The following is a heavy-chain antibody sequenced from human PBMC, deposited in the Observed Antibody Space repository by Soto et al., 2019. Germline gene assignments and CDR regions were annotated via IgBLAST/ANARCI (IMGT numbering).Heavy chain of an antibody. CDR3: ARSKKRGHSYYDSRVSLDAFDI. Sequence: SETLSLTCTVSGGSISSYYWSWTRQPPGKGLEWIGYIYYSGSTNYNPSLKSRVTISVDTSKNQFSLKLSSVTAADTAVYYCARSKKRGHSYYDSRVSLDAFDIWGQGTMVTVSS. D-gene: IGHD3-22*01. CDR1: GGSISSYY. J-gene: IGHJ3*02. CDR2: IYYSGST. V-gene: IGHV4-59*01.